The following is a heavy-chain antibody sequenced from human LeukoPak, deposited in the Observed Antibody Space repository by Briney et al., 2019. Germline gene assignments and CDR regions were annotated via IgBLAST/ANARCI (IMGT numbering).Heavy chain of an antibody. V-gene: IGHV4-4*07. D-gene: IGHD1-26*01. J-gene: IGHJ4*02. CDR2: MYSSGTT. CDR3: AREGGSYRSFDY. Sequence: PSETLSLTCTASGDSFSSYYWSWIRQPAGKGLEWIGRMYSSGTTHYSPSLKSRVTMSVDTSKNQFSLRLSSVTAADTAVYYCAREGGSYRSFDYWGQGTLVTVSS. CDR1: GDSFSSYY.